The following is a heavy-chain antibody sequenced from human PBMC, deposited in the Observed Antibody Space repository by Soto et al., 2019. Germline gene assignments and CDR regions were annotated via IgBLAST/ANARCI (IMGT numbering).Heavy chain of an antibody. CDR3: ARDIVVVPAAIGYNWFDP. V-gene: IGHV1-18*04. CDR1: GYTFTSYG. D-gene: IGHD2-2*01. CDR2: ISAYNGNT. Sequence: GASVKVSCKASGYTFTSYGISWVRQAPLQGLEWMGWISAYNGNTNYAQKLQGRVTMTTDTSTSTAYMEMRSLRSDDTAVYYCARDIVVVPAAIGYNWFDPWAQGPLVTVSS. J-gene: IGHJ5*02.